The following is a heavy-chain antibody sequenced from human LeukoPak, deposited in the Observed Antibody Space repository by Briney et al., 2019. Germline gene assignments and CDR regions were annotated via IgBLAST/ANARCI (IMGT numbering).Heavy chain of an antibody. V-gene: IGHV3-74*01. J-gene: IGHJ3*02. Sequence: GGSLRLSCAASGFTFSSYWMHWVRQAPGKGLVWVSRINSDGSSTSYADSVKGRFTISRDNAKNTLYLQMNSLRVEDTAVYYCARDPRPNYDFWSNEAFDIWGQGTMVTVSS. CDR1: GFTFSSYW. D-gene: IGHD3-3*01. CDR2: INSDGSST. CDR3: ARDPRPNYDFWSNEAFDI.